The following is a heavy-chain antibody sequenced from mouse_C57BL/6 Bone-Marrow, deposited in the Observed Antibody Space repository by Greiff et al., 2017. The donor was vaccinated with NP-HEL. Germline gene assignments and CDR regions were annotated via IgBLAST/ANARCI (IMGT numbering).Heavy chain of an antibody. D-gene: IGHD1-1*01. CDR1: GFTFTDYY. Sequence: EVKLVESGGGLVQPGGSLSLSCAASGFTFTDYYMSWVRQPPGKALEWLGFIRNKANGYTTEYSASVKGPFTISRDNSQSILYLQMNALKAEDSATYYSARYENGSSPYYFDYWGQGTTLTVSS. CDR2: IRNKANGYTT. J-gene: IGHJ2*01. CDR3: ARYENGSSPYYFDY. V-gene: IGHV7-3*01.